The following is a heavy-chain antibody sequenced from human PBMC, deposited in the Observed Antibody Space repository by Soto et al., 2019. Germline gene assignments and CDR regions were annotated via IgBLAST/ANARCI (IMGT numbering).Heavy chain of an antibody. Sequence: GASVKVSCKASGYTFTGYYMHWVRQAPGQGLEWMGWINPNSGGTNYAQKFQGWVTMTRDTSISTAYMELSRLRSDDTAVYYCARGGITMIVVVINSWGKDVWGQGTTVTVSS. CDR2: INPNSGGT. J-gene: IGHJ6*02. V-gene: IGHV1-2*04. CDR3: ARGGITMIVVVINSWGKDV. CDR1: GYTFTGYY. D-gene: IGHD3-22*01.